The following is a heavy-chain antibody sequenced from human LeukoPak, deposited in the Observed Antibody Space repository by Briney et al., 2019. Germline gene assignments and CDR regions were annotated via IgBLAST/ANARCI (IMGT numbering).Heavy chain of an antibody. V-gene: IGHV3-9*01. CDR3: AKDTAYDSSGLFDY. D-gene: IGHD3-22*01. CDR1: GFIFDVYA. CDR2: INWNSGSV. Sequence: AGGSLRLSCAASGFIFDVYAMHWVRHAPGKGMEWVSGINWNSGSVDYADSVNSVKGRFTISRDNAKNSLYLQTNSLRAEDTALYYCAKDTAYDSSGLFDYWGQGTLVTVSS. J-gene: IGHJ4*02.